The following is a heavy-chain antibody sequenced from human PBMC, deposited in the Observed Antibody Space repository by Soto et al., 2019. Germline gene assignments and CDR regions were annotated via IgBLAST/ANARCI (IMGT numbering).Heavy chain of an antibody. V-gene: IGHV1-69*13. CDR1: GGTFSSYT. D-gene: IGHD6-19*01. CDR2: IIPIFGTA. J-gene: IGHJ4*02. Sequence: SVKVSCKASGGTFSSYTISWVRQAPGQGLEWMGGIIPIFGTANYAQKFQGRVTITADESTSTAYMELSSLRSEDTAVYYCARVLSIAVAGYFDYWGQGTLVTVSS. CDR3: ARVLSIAVAGYFDY.